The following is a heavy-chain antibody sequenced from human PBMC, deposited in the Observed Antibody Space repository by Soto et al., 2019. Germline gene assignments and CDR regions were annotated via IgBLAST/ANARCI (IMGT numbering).Heavy chain of an antibody. CDR2: ISYDGSNQ. J-gene: IGHJ4*02. V-gene: IGHV3-30*18. CDR1: GVTFNIYG. Sequence: SGVTFNIYGMHWVRQAPDKGLEWVALISYDGSNQYYADSVKGRFTISRDNSKNTLFLQMNSLRADDTAVYYCAKDQASGQGSFDSWGQGTLVTVSS. CDR3: AKDQASGQGSFDS.